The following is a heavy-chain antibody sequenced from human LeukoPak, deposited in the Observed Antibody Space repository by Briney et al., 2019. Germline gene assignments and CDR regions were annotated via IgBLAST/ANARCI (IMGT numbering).Heavy chain of an antibody. D-gene: IGHD5-24*01. Sequence: GRSLRLSCAASGFTFSSYAMHWVRQAPGKGLEWVAVISYDGSNKYYADSVKGRFTISRDNAKNSLYLQMNSLRAEDTAVYYCARDGWLQIDYWGQGTLVTVSS. V-gene: IGHV3-30*04. CDR1: GFTFSSYA. J-gene: IGHJ4*02. CDR2: ISYDGSNK. CDR3: ARDGWLQIDY.